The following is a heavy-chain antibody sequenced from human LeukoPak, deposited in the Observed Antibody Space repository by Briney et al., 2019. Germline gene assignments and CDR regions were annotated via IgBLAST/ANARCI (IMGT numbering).Heavy chain of an antibody. CDR2: IRSSGSTI. CDR3: ARSNTTTAHYFDY. CDR1: GFIFSDHY. D-gene: IGHD2/OR15-2a*01. J-gene: IGHJ4*02. Sequence: GGSLRLSCAASGFIFSDHYMSWIRQAPGKGLEWVSYIRSSGSTIYYADSVKGRFTISRDNARNSLYLQMSSLRAEDTAVYYCARSNTTTAHYFDYWGQGTLVTVSS. V-gene: IGHV3-11*04.